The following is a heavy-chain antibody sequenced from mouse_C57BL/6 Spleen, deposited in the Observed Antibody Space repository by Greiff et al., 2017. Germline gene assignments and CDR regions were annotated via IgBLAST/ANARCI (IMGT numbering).Heavy chain of an antibody. J-gene: IGHJ1*03. CDR2: INPNNGGT. V-gene: IGHV1-26*01. CDR3: ARADDSHWYFDV. D-gene: IGHD2-4*01. Sequence: EVQLQQSGPELVKPGASVKISCKASGYTFTDYYMHWVKQSHGKSLEWIGDINPNNGGTSYNQKFKGKATLTVDKSSSTAYMELRSLTSEDSAVYYCARADDSHWYFDVWGTGTTVTVSS. CDR1: GYTFTDYY.